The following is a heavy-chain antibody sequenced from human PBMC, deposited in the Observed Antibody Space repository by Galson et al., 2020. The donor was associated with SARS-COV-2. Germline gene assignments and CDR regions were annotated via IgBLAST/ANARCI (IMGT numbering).Heavy chain of an antibody. Sequence: GGSLRLSCAASGFTVSSNYMSWVRQAPGKGLEWVPVIYSGGSTSYADSVKGRFTISRDNSKNTLYLQMNSLRAEDTAVYYCARSPYYCSGGSCYSSKRHYYYGMDVWGQGTTVTVSS. CDR2: IYSGGST. D-gene: IGHD2-15*01. V-gene: IGHV3-66*01. CDR1: GFTVSSNY. J-gene: IGHJ6*02. CDR3: ARSPYYCSGGSCYSSKRHYYYGMDV.